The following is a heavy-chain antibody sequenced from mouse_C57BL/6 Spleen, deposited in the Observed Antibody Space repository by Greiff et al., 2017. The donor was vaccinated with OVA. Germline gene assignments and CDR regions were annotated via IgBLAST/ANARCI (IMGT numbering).Heavy chain of an antibody. J-gene: IGHJ2*01. V-gene: IGHV14-3*01. CDR3: ARSGYYSNYYFDY. D-gene: IGHD2-5*01. CDR1: GFNIKNTY. CDR2: IDPANGNT. Sequence: VHVKQSVAELVRPGASVKLSCTASGFNIKNTYMHWVKQRPEQGLEWIGRIDPANGNTKYAPKFQGKATITADTSSNTAYLQLSSLTSEDTAIYYCARSGYYSNYYFDYWGQGTTLTVSS.